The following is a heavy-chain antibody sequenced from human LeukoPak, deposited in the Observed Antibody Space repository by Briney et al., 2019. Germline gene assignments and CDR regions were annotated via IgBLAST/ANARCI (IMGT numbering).Heavy chain of an antibody. Sequence: PGVSLRLSCVAYGFTFSSYGMNWVRQAPGKGLEWVSSISGRGRYIYYADCLKGRFTISRDKAKNSLYLQMNSLRAEDTAVYYCARDSGGGMGDYWGQGTLVTVSS. CDR3: ARDSGGGMGDY. V-gene: IGHV3-21*01. J-gene: IGHJ4*02. D-gene: IGHD3-10*01. CDR2: ISGRGRYI. CDR1: GFTFSSYG.